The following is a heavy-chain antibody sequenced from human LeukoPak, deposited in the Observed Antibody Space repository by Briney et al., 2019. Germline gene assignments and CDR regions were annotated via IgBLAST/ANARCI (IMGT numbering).Heavy chain of an antibody. V-gene: IGHV3-53*01. J-gene: IGHJ4*02. CDR3: AKGRSSGWYYFDY. D-gene: IGHD6-19*01. CDR1: GFTVSSSY. CDR2: IYSGGYT. Sequence: GGSLRLSCAASGFTVSSSYMTWVRQAPGKGLEWVSVIYSGGYTYYADSVKGRFTISRDNSKNTLYLQMNSLRAEDTAVYYCAKGRSSGWYYFDYWGQGTLVTVSS.